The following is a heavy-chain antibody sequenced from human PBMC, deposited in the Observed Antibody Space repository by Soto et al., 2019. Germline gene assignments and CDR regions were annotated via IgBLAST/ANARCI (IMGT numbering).Heavy chain of an antibody. Sequence: GGSLRLSCAASGFTFSSYAMSWVRQAPGKGLEWVSAISGSGGSTYYADSVKGRFTISRDNSKNTLYLQMNSLRAEDTAVYYCAKDIGGSSHPLYYYYYGMDVWGQGTTVTVSS. V-gene: IGHV3-23*01. CDR1: GFTFSSYA. CDR3: AKDIGGSSHPLYYYYYGMDV. D-gene: IGHD6-6*01. J-gene: IGHJ6*02. CDR2: ISGSGGST.